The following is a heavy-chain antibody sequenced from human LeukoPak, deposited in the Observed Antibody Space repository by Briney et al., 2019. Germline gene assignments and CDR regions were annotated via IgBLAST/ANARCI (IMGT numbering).Heavy chain of an antibody. CDR1: GYTFTSYY. D-gene: IGHD6-19*01. CDR2: INPSGGST. J-gene: IGHJ4*02. V-gene: IGHV1-46*01. CDR3: ARAWPIHVAVAGLDS. Sequence: ASVKVSCKASGYTFTSYYMDWVRQAPGQGLEWMGLINPSGGSTSYAQKFQGRVTMTRDMSTSTVYMELSSLRSEDTAVYYCARAWPIHVAVAGLDSWGQGTLVTVSS.